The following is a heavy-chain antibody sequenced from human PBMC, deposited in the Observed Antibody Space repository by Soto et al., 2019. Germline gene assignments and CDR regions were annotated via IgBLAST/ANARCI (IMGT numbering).Heavy chain of an antibody. CDR2: IVPNVGTV. J-gene: IGHJ4*03. CDR1: GGTLSSFINYP. CDR3: ARRDTSGFLRYFDN. V-gene: IGHV1-69*06. Sequence: SVKISCKASGGTLSSFINYPINWVRQAPGQGLEWMGGIVPNVGTVNYAQKFQGRVTVTADKSTGTAYMELSSLRSEDTALYYCARRDTSGFLRYFDNWGQGTLVTVSS. D-gene: IGHD3-3*01.